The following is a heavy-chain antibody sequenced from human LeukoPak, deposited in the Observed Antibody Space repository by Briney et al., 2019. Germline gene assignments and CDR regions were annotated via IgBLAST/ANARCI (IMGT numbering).Heavy chain of an antibody. D-gene: IGHD2-2*01. V-gene: IGHV3-23*01. CDR1: GCTFSSYA. CDR3: AKEPKVVPAATFDY. Sequence: GGSLRLSCAASGCTFSSYAMSWVRQAPGKGLEWVSAISGSGGSPYYADSVKGRFTISRDNSKNTLYLQMNSLRAEDTAVYYCAKEPKVVPAATFDYWGQGTLVTVSS. J-gene: IGHJ4*02. CDR2: ISGSGGSP.